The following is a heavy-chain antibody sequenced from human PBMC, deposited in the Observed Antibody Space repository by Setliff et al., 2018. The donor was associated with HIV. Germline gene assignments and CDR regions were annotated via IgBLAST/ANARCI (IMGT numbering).Heavy chain of an antibody. CDR1: GATFTSYA. Sequence: SVKVSCKASGATFTSYALSWVRQAPGQGLEWMGRIIPVYHTTAYAPQFQGRVTITADKSTSTVYMDWSNLRSDDTATYYCATDFGDNWFDLWGQGTLVTVSS. CDR3: ATDFGDNWFDL. J-gene: IGHJ5*02. D-gene: IGHD4-17*01. V-gene: IGHV1-69*06. CDR2: IIPVYHTT.